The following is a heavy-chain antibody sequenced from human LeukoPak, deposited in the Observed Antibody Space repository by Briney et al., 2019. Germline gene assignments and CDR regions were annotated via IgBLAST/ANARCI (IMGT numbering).Heavy chain of an antibody. CDR3: ARHLKYYYGSGSLGDFDY. Sequence: PSETLSLTCSVSGASISSGSNYWGWIRQPPGKTLEWIGSIYYSGSTYYNPSLKSRVTISVDTSKNQFSLKLSSVTAADTAVYYCARHLKYYYGSGSLGDFDYWGQGTLVTVSS. J-gene: IGHJ4*02. D-gene: IGHD3-10*01. V-gene: IGHV4-39*01. CDR2: IYYSGST. CDR1: GASISSGSNY.